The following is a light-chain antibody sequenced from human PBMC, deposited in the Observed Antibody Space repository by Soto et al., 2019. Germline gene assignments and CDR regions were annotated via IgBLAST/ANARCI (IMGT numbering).Light chain of an antibody. CDR3: KQFGTSPLT. Sequence: EIVLTQSPGTLSLSPGEGATLSCRASQSVSSNYLAWYQQKPGQAPRLLFYSATNRDTGIPDRFSASGSGTVFTLTSSRLEPEDFAVYYCKQFGTSPLTFGQGTKVDIK. CDR1: QSVSSNY. J-gene: IGKJ1*01. CDR2: SAT. V-gene: IGKV3-20*01.